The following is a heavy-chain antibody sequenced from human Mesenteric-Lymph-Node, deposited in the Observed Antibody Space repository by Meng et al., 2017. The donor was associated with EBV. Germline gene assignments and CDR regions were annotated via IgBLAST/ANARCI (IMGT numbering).Heavy chain of an antibody. D-gene: IGHD3-22*01. J-gene: IGHJ4*02. CDR1: GGSISSYY. V-gene: IGHV4-59*01. Sequence: QGHVQGSGPGLVKPSETLSLNCSVSGGSISSYYWNWIRQSPGEGLEWIGFVYDSGSTNYNPSLKSRVTISVDMSKDQFYLKLSAVTAADTAVYYCARSPRGGFDNSGYFEYWGQGTLVTVSS. CDR3: ARSPRGGFDNSGYFEY. CDR2: VYDSGST.